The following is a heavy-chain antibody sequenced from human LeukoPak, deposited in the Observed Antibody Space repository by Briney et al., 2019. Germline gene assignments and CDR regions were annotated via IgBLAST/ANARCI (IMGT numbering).Heavy chain of an antibody. Sequence: ASVKVSCKASGYSFTGYAMHWVRQAPGQRLEWMGWINAANGNTKYSQKFQGRVTITRDTSASTAYMELSSLRSEDTAVFYCARQDSSEYVFDYWGQGTLVTASS. J-gene: IGHJ4*02. CDR3: ARQDSSEYVFDY. CDR1: GYSFTGYA. D-gene: IGHD3-22*01. CDR2: INAANGNT. V-gene: IGHV1-3*01.